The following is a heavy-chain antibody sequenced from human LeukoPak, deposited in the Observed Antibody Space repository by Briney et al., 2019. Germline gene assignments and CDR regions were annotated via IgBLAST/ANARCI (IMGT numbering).Heavy chain of an antibody. Sequence: KPGGSLRLSCAASGFTFSSYSMNWVRQAPGKGLEWVSSISSSSSYTYYADSVKGRFTISRDNAKNSLYLQMNSLRAEDTAVYYCARDTSYYGGYGYFDYWGQGTLVTVSS. V-gene: IGHV3-21*01. CDR1: GFTFSSYS. J-gene: IGHJ4*02. CDR2: ISSSSSYT. CDR3: ARDTSYYGGYGYFDY. D-gene: IGHD4-17*01.